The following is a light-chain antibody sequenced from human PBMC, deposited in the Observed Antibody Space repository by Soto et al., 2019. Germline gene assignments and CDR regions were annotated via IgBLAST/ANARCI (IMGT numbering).Light chain of an antibody. J-gene: IGKJ1*01. CDR1: QSVSSTY. CDR2: GAS. V-gene: IGKV3-20*01. Sequence: EIVLTQSPGTLSLSPGERATLSCRTSQSVSSTYLAWYQQKPGQAPRLLIYGASTRATGIPDRFSVSGSGTDFTLTISRLAPEDIAVYYCQQYGTSFWTFGQGTKVEIK. CDR3: QQYGTSFWT.